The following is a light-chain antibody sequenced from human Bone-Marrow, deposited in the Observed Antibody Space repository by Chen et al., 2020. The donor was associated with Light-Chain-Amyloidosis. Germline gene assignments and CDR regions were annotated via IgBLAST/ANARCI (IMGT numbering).Light chain of an antibody. CDR2: DDS. CDR3: QVWDRSSDRPA. V-gene: IGLV3-21*02. Sequence: SYVLTQPSSVSVAPGQTATIACGGNNIGSTSVHWYQQTPGQAPLLVVYDDSDRPSGIPERLSGSNSGNTATLTISRVEAGDEADYDCQVWDRSSDRPAFGGGTKLTVL. CDR1: NIGSTS. J-gene: IGLJ3*02.